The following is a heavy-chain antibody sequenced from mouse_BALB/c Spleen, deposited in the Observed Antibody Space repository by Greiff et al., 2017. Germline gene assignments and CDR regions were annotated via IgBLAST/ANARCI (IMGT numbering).Heavy chain of an antibody. CDR1: GFTFSSFG. J-gene: IGHJ4*01. D-gene: IGHD4-1*01. Sequence: EVQVVESGGGLVQPGGSRKLSCAASGFTFSSFGMHWVRQAPEKGLEWVAYISSGSSTIYYADTVKGRFTISRDNPKNTLFLQMTSLRSEDTAMYYCARYENWDGDAMEYWGKGTSVTVSS. V-gene: IGHV5-17*02. CDR3: ARYENWDGDAMEY. CDR2: ISSGSSTI.